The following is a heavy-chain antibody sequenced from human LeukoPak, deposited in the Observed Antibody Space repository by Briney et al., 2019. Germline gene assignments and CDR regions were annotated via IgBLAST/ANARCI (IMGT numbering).Heavy chain of an antibody. Sequence: SETLSLTCTVSGGSVGSGCYYWIWIRQPPGGGLEWIGDIYYIRNTNYNPSLKSRVTMSLDPSKNQFSLKLNSVTAADTAVYYCARTQSQSGSYRYYFAYWGQGTLVTVSS. D-gene: IGHD1-26*01. J-gene: IGHJ4*02. V-gene: IGHV4-61*01. CDR3: ARTQSQSGSYRYYFAY. CDR1: GGSVGSGCYY. CDR2: IYYIRNT.